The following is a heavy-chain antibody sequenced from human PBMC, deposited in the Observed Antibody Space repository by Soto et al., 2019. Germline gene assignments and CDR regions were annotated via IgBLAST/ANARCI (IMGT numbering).Heavy chain of an antibody. Sequence: QVQLVQSGAEVKKPGASVKVSCKASGYTFTSYGVSWVRQAPGQGLEWVAWISAYNGDVNFAQSVQGRVTMTTDTSTSTGYIELRSLRSDDTAVYYFARADIVATRTLDYWGQGTLVTVSS. CDR3: ARADIVATRTLDY. D-gene: IGHD5-12*01. CDR2: ISAYNGDV. J-gene: IGHJ4*02. CDR1: GYTFTSYG. V-gene: IGHV1-18*01.